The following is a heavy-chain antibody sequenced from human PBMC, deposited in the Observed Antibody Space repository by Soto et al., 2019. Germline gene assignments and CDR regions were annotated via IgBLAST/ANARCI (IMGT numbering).Heavy chain of an antibody. Sequence: SESLSLTCAVSGGSVTSGSYYWSWVRQSPETGLEWIGEVFYSGTTKYNPSLRGRVTTSVDRPKNQFSLKLTSVTAADTATYYCARGECSSNYCFTRWALDIWGQGTVVTVSS. J-gene: IGHJ3*02. CDR3: ARGECSSNYCFTRWALDI. V-gene: IGHV4-61*01. CDR2: VFYSGTT. CDR1: GGSVTSGSYY. D-gene: IGHD2-2*01.